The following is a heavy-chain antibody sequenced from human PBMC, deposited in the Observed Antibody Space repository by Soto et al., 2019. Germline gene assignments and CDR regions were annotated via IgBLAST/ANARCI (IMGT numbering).Heavy chain of an antibody. CDR3: ARITKQKVTIFGVPRPGYFDL. J-gene: IGHJ2*01. CDR1: GFSLSNARMG. Sequence: QVTLKESGPVLVKPTETLTPTCTVSGFSLSNARMGVSWIRQPPGKALEWLAHIFSNDEKSYSTSLKSRLTISKDTSKSQVVLTMTNMDPVDTATYYCARITKQKVTIFGVPRPGYFDLWGRGTLVTVSS. V-gene: IGHV2-26*01. CDR2: IFSNDEK. D-gene: IGHD3-3*01.